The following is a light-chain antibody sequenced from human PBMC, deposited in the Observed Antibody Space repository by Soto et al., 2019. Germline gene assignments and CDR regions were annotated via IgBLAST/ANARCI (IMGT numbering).Light chain of an antibody. CDR1: QSVSSN. V-gene: IGKV3D-15*01. J-gene: IGKJ1*01. Sequence: EIVMTQSPATLSVSPGERATLSCRASQSVSSNLAWYQQKPGQAPRLLIYGASTRATGIPARFSGSGSGTDFTLTISSLQPEDFATYYCQHSYTTPPRTFGQGTKVDIK. CDR2: GAS. CDR3: QHSYTTPPRT.